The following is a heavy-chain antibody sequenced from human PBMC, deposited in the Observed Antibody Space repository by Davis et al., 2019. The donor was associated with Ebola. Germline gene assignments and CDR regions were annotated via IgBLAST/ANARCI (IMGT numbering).Heavy chain of an antibody. Sequence: ASVKVSCKASGGTFSSYAISWVRQAPGQGLEWMGWMNPNSGGTNYAQKFQGWVTMTRDTSISTAYMELSRLRSDDTAVYYCASCSSPGCYTEYFQQWGQGTLIIVSS. D-gene: IGHD2-2*02. CDR2: MNPNSGGT. CDR3: ASCSSPGCYTEYFQQ. V-gene: IGHV1-2*04. CDR1: GGTFSSYA. J-gene: IGHJ1*01.